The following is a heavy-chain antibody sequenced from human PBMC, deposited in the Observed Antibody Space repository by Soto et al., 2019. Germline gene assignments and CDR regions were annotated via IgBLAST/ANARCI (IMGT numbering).Heavy chain of an antibody. D-gene: IGHD6-13*01. CDR1: GYTFTSYG. CDR2: ISAYNGNT. J-gene: IGHJ6*02. Sequence: QVQLVQSGAEVKKPGASVKVSCKASGYTFTSYGISLVRQAPGQGLEWMGWISAYNGNTNYAQKLQGRVTMTTDTSTSTAYMELRSLRSDDTAVYYCARDSRSWYTHYYYGMDVWGQGTTVTVSS. V-gene: IGHV1-18*01. CDR3: ARDSRSWYTHYYYGMDV.